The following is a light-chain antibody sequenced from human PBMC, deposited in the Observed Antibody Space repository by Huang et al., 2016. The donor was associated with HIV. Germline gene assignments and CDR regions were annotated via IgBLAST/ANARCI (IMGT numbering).Light chain of an antibody. CDR3: QQYNPYSDLFT. V-gene: IGKV1-5*03. Sequence: DIQMTQSPSTLSASVGDRVTITCRASQSISSWLAWYQQKPGKAPKLLIYKESSLESGVPSRFSGSGSGTEFTLTISSLQPDDFATYYCQQYNPYSDLFTFGPGTKVDIK. CDR1: QSISSW. J-gene: IGKJ3*01. CDR2: KES.